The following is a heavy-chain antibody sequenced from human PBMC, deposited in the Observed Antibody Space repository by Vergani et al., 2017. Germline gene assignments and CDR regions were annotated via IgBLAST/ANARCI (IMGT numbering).Heavy chain of an antibody. D-gene: IGHD3-10*01. J-gene: IGHJ4*02. CDR2: IYSGGST. CDR3: ARGPDYYGSGSYLDY. V-gene: IGHV3-53*01. Sequence: EVQLVEPGGGLIQPGGSLRLSCAASGFTVSSNYMSWVRQAPGKGLEWVSVIYSGGSTYYADSVKGRFTISRDNSKNTLYLQMNSLRAEDTAVYYCARGPDYYGSGSYLDYWGQGTLVTVSS. CDR1: GFTVSSNY.